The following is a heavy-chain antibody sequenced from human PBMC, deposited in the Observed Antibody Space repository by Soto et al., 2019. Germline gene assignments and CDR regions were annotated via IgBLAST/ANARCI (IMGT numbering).Heavy chain of an antibody. CDR3: AKAGQTGYSSGGMGY. J-gene: IGHJ4*02. V-gene: IGHV3-9*01. CDR1: GFTFDDYA. D-gene: IGHD6-19*01. CDR2: ISWNSGSI. Sequence: EVQLVESGGGLVQPGRSLRLSCAASGFTFDDYAMHWVRQAPGKGLEWVSGISWNSGSIGYADSVKGRFTISRDNAKNSLYLQMNSLRAEDTALYYCAKAGQTGYSSGGMGYWGQGTLVTVSS.